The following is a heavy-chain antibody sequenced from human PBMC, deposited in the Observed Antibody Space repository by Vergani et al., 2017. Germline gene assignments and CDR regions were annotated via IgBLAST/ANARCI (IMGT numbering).Heavy chain of an antibody. Sequence: EVQLLESGGGLVQPGGSLRLSCAASGFTFSSYAMSWVRQAPGKGLEWVSAISGSGGSTYYADSVKGRFTISRDNSKNTLYLQMNSLRAEDTAVYYCAKDGAITMIVVVTLDYWGQGTLVTVSS. CDR2: ISGSGGST. V-gene: IGHV3-23*01. CDR1: GFTFSSYA. D-gene: IGHD3-22*01. J-gene: IGHJ4*02. CDR3: AKDGAITMIVVVTLDY.